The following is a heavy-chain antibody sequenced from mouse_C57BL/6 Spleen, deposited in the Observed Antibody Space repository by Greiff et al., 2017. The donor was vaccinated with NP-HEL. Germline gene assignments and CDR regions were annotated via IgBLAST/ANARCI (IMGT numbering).Heavy chain of an antibody. CDR1: GSTFTSYG. Sequence: VRLQQPGAELLKPGASVKVSCRASGSTFTSYGMHWVRQRPGQGLEWIGRINPSDSDTNYNQKFKGKATLTVDKSSSTAYMQLSSLTSEDSAVYYCAISSIYYGYFDYWGQGTTLTVSS. D-gene: IGHD2-1*01. J-gene: IGHJ2*01. V-gene: IGHV1-74*01. CDR2: INPSDSDT. CDR3: AISSIYYGYFDY.